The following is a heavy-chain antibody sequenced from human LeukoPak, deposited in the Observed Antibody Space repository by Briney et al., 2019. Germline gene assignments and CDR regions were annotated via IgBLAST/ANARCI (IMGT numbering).Heavy chain of an antibody. V-gene: IGHV3-48*01. CDR1: GFTFSSYS. J-gene: IGHJ4*02. D-gene: IGHD7-27*01. CDR2: INSDSSFI. CDR3: ARDKNWAFDY. Sequence: GGSLRLSCAASGFTFSSYSMNWVRQAPGKGLEWVSYINSDSSFISYADSVKGRFTISRDNAKNSLYLQMNSLRAEDTAVYYCARDKNWAFDYWGQGTLVTVSS.